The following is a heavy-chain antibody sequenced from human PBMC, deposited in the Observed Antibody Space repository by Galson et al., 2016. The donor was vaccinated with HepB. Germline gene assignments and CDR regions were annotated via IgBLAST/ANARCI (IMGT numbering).Heavy chain of an antibody. CDR3: ARDRLYTSSWYDFGDMDV. D-gene: IGHD6-13*01. V-gene: IGHV1-18*04. J-gene: IGHJ6*03. Sequence: SVKVSCKASGLNFLSYGISWVRQAPGQGLEWMGWISTYKNNTNYAQKFQGRFIMTTDTSTTTAYMDLRSLRSDDTAVYYCARDRLYTSSWYDFGDMDVWGKGTTVIVSS. CDR1: GLNFLSYG. CDR2: ISTYKNNT.